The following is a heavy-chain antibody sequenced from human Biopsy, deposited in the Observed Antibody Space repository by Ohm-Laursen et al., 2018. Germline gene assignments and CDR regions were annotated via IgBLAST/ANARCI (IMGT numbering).Heavy chain of an antibody. J-gene: IGHJ6*02. CDR2: ICWHGRTR. CDR3: AKAFRGQYFNYYNGMDV. V-gene: IGHV3-43D*04. CDR1: GFNFDDYG. Sequence: SLRLSCTASGFNFDDYGMHWVRQAPGKGLEWASLICWHGRTRYYADSVKGRFTISRDNSKNSLYLQMNSLRLGDTALYFCAKAFRGQYFNYYNGMDVWGQGTTVTVSS. D-gene: IGHD3-9*01.